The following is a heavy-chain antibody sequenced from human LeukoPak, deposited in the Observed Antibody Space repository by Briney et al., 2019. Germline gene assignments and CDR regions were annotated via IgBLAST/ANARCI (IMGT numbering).Heavy chain of an antibody. CDR2: ISDSGGRT. J-gene: IGHJ4*02. D-gene: IGHD3/OR15-3a*01. CDR1: GITLSNYG. V-gene: IGHV3-23*01. Sequence: PGGSLRLSCAVSGITLSNYGMSWVRQAPGKGLEWVAGISDSGGRTNYADSVKGRFTISRDSPKSTLYLQMNSLRAEDTAVYFCAKRGVVVRVFLVGFHKEAYYFESWGQGALVSVSS. CDR3: AKRGVVVRVFLVGFHKEAYYFES.